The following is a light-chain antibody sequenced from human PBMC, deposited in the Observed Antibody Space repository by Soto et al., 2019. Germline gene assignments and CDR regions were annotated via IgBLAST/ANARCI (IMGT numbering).Light chain of an antibody. CDR1: RSDLGGYRF. Sequence: QSALTQPPSASGSPGQSVTISCTGTRSDLGGYRFVSWYQQHPGKAPKLIIYQVTKRPPGVPARFSGSKSGNTASLTVSGLQAEDDADYYCSSYAGRTLYVFGTGTKLTVL. J-gene: IGLJ1*01. V-gene: IGLV2-8*01. CDR2: QVT. CDR3: SSYAGRTLYV.